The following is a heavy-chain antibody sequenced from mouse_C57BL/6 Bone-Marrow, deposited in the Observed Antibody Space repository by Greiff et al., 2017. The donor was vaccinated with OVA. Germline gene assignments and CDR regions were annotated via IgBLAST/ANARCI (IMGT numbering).Heavy chain of an antibody. CDR1: GFTFSDFY. CDR2: SRNKANDYTT. CDR3: ARESYYSNYVMDY. Sequence: EVQLVESGGGLVQSGRSLRLSCATSGFTFSDFYMEWVRQAPGKGLEWIAASRNKANDYTTEYSASVKGRFIVSRDTSQSILYLQMNALRAEDTAIYYCARESYYSNYVMDYWGQGTSVTVSS. V-gene: IGHV7-1*01. J-gene: IGHJ4*01. D-gene: IGHD2-5*01.